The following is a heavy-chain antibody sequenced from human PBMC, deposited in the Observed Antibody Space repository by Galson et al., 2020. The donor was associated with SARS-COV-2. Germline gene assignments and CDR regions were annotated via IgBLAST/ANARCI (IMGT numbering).Heavy chain of an antibody. CDR3: TITQGQACDI. CDR1: GHTFTSYG. J-gene: IGHJ3*02. D-gene: IGHD2-15*01. Sequence: ASVKVSCKASGHTFTSYGISWVRQAPGQGLEWMGWITTYNGNTNYTQKFQGKTKYAQNLQGRVTMTTDTSTSTAYMELRSLRSDDTAIYYCTITQGQACDIWGQVTMVTVSS. V-gene: IGHV1-18*04. CDR2: ITTYNGNTNYTQKFQGKT.